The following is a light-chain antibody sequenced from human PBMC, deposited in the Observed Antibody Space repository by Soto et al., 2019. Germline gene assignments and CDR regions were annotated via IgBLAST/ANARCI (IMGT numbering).Light chain of an antibody. V-gene: IGKV3D-15*01. CDR2: GTS. CDR3: QQYDNWPT. Sequence: EIVLTQSPGTLSLSPWEGATLSCMASQSVSNNYLACYQQHPRQAPRLLIYGTSNTATSIPDRFSGSGSGTDFTLTISSLQSEDLVVYYWQQYDNWPTFGQGTKVDIK. CDR1: QSVSNN. J-gene: IGKJ1*01.